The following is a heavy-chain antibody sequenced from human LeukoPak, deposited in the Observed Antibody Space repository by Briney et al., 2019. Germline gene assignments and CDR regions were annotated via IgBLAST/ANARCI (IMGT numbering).Heavy chain of an antibody. CDR2: IKSKSDGGTT. V-gene: IGHV3-15*01. CDR3: ARDFFGGDGEPQGGVNAFDI. D-gene: IGHD3-16*01. CDR1: GFTFSNAW. Sequence: PGGSLRLSCAASGFTFSNAWMSWVRQAPGKGLEWVGLIKSKSDGGTTDYAAPVKGRFTLSRDDSKNTLYLQMNSLKTEDTAVYYCARDFFGGDGEPQGGVNAFDIWGQGTMVTVSS. J-gene: IGHJ3*02.